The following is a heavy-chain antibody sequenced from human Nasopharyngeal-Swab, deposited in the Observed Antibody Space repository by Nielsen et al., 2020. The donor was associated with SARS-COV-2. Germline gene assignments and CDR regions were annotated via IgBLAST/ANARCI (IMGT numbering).Heavy chain of an antibody. V-gene: IGHV1-8*03. CDR2: MNPNSGNT. Sequence: WVRQAPGQGLEWMGWMNPNSGNTGYAQKFRGRVTITSDRSVSTAYMELSSLRSEDMVVYSCVRDQRSSWYFDYWGQGTLVTVSS. J-gene: IGHJ4*02. D-gene: IGHD6-13*01. CDR3: VRDQRSSWYFDY.